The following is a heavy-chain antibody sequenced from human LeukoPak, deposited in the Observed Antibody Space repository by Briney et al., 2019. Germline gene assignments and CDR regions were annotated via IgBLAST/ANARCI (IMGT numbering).Heavy chain of an antibody. J-gene: IGHJ4*02. Sequence: PGGSLRLSCAASGFTFSSYAMSWVRQAPGKGLVWVSRSNSDGSSTSYADSVKGRFTISRDNAKNTVYLQMNSLRAEDTAVYYCARDTSGDDAPADYWGQGTLVTVSS. CDR3: ARDTSGDDAPADY. D-gene: IGHD5-12*01. V-gene: IGHV3-74*01. CDR1: GFTFSSYA. CDR2: SNSDGSST.